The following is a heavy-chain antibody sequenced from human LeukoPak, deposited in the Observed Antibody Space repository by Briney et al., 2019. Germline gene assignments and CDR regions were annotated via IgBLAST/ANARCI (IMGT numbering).Heavy chain of an antibody. CDR3: AREDDSSGRDAFDI. J-gene: IGHJ3*02. CDR1: GYTFTSYD. V-gene: IGHV1-8*03. CDR2: MNPNSGNT. Sequence: GASVKVSCKASGYTFTSYDINWVRQATGHGLEWMGWMNPNSGNTGYAQKFQGRVTITRNTSISTAYMELSRLRSDDTAVYYCAREDDSSGRDAFDIWGQGTMVTVSS. D-gene: IGHD3-22*01.